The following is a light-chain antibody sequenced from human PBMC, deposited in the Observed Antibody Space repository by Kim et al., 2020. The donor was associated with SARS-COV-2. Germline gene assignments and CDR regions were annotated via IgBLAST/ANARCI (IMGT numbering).Light chain of an antibody. Sequence: GKTVTISYTGSSGSIASNYVQWYQQRPGSAPTTVIYEDNQRPSGVPDRFSGSIDSSSNSASLTISGLKTEDEADYYCQSYDSSNWVFGGGTQLTVL. J-gene: IGLJ3*02. V-gene: IGLV6-57*02. CDR2: EDN. CDR3: QSYDSSNWV. CDR1: SGSIASNY.